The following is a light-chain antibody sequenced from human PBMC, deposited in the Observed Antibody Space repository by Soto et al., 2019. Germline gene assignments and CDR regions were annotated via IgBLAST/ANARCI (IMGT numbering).Light chain of an antibody. CDR2: AAS. CDR3: QQRYSTPRT. Sequence: DIQMTQSPSSLSASVGDRVTITCRASQSISSYLNWYQQKPGKAPKLLIYAASSLQSGVPSRFSGTGSGTDFTLTISSLQPEDFATYYCQQRYSTPRTLGQGTKVDTK. V-gene: IGKV1-39*01. J-gene: IGKJ1*01. CDR1: QSISSY.